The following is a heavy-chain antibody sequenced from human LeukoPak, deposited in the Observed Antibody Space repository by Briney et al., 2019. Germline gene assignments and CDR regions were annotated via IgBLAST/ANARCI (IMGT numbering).Heavy chain of an antibody. CDR2: IKKDGSEK. V-gene: IGHV3-7*01. J-gene: IGHJ4*02. CDR1: GFTFSSYG. D-gene: IGHD5-18*01. Sequence: AGGSLRLSCAASGFTFSSYGMHWVRQAPGKGLEWVANIKKDGSEKYYVDSVKGRFTISRDNAKKSLYLQMNSLRAEDTAVYYCARHLSGITGYTYGRGIDYWGQGTLVSVSS. CDR3: ARHLSGITGYTYGRGIDY.